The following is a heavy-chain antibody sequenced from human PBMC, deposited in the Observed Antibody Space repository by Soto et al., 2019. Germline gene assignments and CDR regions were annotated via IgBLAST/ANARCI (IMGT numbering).Heavy chain of an antibody. CDR3: ARSSGGNFGIIIEGTNWFAT. CDR2: INPNSGST. CDR1: GYTFTGYY. Sequence: GASVKVSCKASGYTFTGYYMHWVRQAPGQGLEWMGWINPNSGSTAYAQKFKGRVTLTRDTSASTVYMEVSSLTSEDTAMYYCARSSGGNFGIIIEGTNWFATWGQGTLVTVSS. D-gene: IGHD1-26*01. V-gene: IGHV1-2*02. J-gene: IGHJ5*02.